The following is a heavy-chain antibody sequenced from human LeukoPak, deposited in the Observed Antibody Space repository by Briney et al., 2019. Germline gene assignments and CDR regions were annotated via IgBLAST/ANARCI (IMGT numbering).Heavy chain of an antibody. J-gene: IGHJ4*02. CDR1: GFTFSSYA. D-gene: IGHD3-10*01. CDR3: AKAMVRGVYGLAFDY. Sequence: PGGSLRLSCAASGFTFSSYAMSWVRQAPGKGLEWVSAISGSGGSTYYADSVKGRFTISRDNSKNTLYLRMNSLRAEDTAVYYCAKAMVRGVYGLAFDYWGQGTLVTVSS. V-gene: IGHV3-23*01. CDR2: ISGSGGST.